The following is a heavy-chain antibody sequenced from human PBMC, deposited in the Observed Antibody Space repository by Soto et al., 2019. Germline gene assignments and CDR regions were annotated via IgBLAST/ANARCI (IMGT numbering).Heavy chain of an antibody. J-gene: IGHJ4*02. Sequence: EVQLVESGGGLVQPGGSLRLSCAASGFTFSSYSMNWVRQAPGKGLEWVSYISSSSSTIYYADSVKGRFTISRDNAKNSLYLQMNSLRAEDTAVYYCARVGMVRGVIKGYFDYWGQGTRVTVSS. CDR1: GFTFSSYS. CDR2: ISSSSSTI. CDR3: ARVGMVRGVIKGYFDY. V-gene: IGHV3-48*01. D-gene: IGHD3-10*01.